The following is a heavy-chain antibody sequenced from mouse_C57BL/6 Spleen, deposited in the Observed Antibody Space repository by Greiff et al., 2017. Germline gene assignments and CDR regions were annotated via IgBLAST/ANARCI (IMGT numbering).Heavy chain of an antibody. D-gene: IGHD3-3*01. V-gene: IGHV1-64*01. Sequence: QVQLKQPGAELVKPGASVKLSCKASGYTFTSYWMHWVKQRPGQGLEWIGMIHPNSGSTNYNEKFKSKATLTVDKSSSTAYMQLSSLTSEDSAVYYCARGDSYDYAMDYWGQGTSVTVSS. CDR1: GYTFTSYW. CDR2: IHPNSGST. J-gene: IGHJ4*01. CDR3: ARGDSYDYAMDY.